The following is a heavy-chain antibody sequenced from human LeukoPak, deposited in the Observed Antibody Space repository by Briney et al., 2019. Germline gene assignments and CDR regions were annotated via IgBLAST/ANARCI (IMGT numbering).Heavy chain of an antibody. CDR2: IFSGNT. J-gene: IGHJ5*02. V-gene: IGHV4-39*07. Sequence: SETLSLTCTVSGGSISSSSFYWGWIRQPPGRGLEWIASIFSGNTYYNPPLKSPVTISIDTSKSQFSLRLSSVSAADTAVYYCARGYWAFDAWGQGTVVTVPS. CDR3: ARGYWAFDA. CDR1: GGSISSSSFY. D-gene: IGHD1-26*01.